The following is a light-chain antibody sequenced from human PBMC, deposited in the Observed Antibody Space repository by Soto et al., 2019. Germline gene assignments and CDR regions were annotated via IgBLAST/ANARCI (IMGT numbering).Light chain of an antibody. CDR1: QRISTW. J-gene: IGKJ2*01. Sequence: DIQMTQSPSTLSASVGDRVTITCRSSQRISTWLAWYQQKPGKVPRLLIYDASSLESGVPSRFTGSGSGTEFTITISSLQPDDFATYYCQQYNIYSPYTFGQGTKLEIK. CDR2: DAS. V-gene: IGKV1-5*01. CDR3: QQYNIYSPYT.